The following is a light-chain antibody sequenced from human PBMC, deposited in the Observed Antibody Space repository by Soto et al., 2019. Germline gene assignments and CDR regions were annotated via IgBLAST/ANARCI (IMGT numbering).Light chain of an antibody. CDR2: EVS. V-gene: IGLV2-14*01. CDR3: FSYTTSSAPYV. CDR1: TSDVGGYNY. J-gene: IGLJ1*01. Sequence: QAVVTQPASVSGSPGQSITISCTGTTSDVGGYNYVSWYQQHPGQVPKLLIYEVSNRPSGVSYRFSGSKSGNTASLTISGLQAQDEASYYCFSYTTSSAPYVFGTGTKLTVL.